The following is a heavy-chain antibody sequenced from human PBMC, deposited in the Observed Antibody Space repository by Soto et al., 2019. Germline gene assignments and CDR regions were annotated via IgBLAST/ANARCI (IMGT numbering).Heavy chain of an antibody. V-gene: IGHV4-39*01. CDR3: ARTQWELLQPPDY. Sequence: QLLESGPGLVKPSETLSLTCTVSGGSISSSSYYWGWIRQPPGKGLEWIGSIYYSGSTYYNPSLKSRVTISVDTSKNQFSLKLSSVTAADTAVYYCARTQWELLQPPDYWGQGTLVTVSS. D-gene: IGHD1-26*01. CDR1: GGSISSSSYY. CDR2: IYYSGST. J-gene: IGHJ4*02.